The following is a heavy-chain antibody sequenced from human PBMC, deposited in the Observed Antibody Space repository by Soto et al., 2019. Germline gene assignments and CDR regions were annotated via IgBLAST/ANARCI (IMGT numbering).Heavy chain of an antibody. J-gene: IGHJ4*02. D-gene: IGHD3-10*01. CDR2: INAGNGNT. CDR3: ARYLPLPCPSPPYYFAY. Sequence: GASVKVSCKASGYTFTSYAMHWVRQAPGQRLEWMGWINAGNGNTKYSQKFQGRVTITRDTSASTAYMELSSLRSEDTAVYYCARYLPLPCPSPPYYFAYWARGPRVPVSS. CDR1: GYTFTSYA. V-gene: IGHV1-3*01.